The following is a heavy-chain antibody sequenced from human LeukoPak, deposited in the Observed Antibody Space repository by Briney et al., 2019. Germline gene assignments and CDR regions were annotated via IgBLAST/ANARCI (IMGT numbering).Heavy chain of an antibody. CDR1: GFTFSSYA. J-gene: IGHJ4*02. D-gene: IGHD3-10*01. CDR2: ISGSGGST. V-gene: IGHV3-23*01. CDR3: ANTLGGSGSYPDSPIDY. Sequence: GGSLRLSCAASGFTFSSYAMSWVRQAPGKGLEWVSAISGSGGSTCYADSVKGRFTISRDNSESTLYLQMKSLRAEDTAVYYCANTLGGSGSYPDSPIDYWGQGTLVTVSS.